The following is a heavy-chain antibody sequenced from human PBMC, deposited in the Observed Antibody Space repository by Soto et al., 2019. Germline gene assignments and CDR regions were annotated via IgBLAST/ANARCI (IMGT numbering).Heavy chain of an antibody. CDR1: GSTFTNYW. D-gene: IGHD3-3*01. CDR2: IYPGDSDT. J-gene: IGHJ3*02. Sequence: GESLKTSCKGSGSTFTNYWLGWLRQMPGKGPEWMGIIYPGDSDTKYNPSFQGQVTISADKSITTTYLQWSSLKASDTAMYYCARTELGFWSGYYGGENAFDIWGQGTMVTVSS. V-gene: IGHV5-51*01. CDR3: ARTELGFWSGYYGGENAFDI.